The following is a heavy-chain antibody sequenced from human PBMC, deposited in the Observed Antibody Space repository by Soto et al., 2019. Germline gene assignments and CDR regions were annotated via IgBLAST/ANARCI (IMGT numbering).Heavy chain of an antibody. Sequence: EVQLLESGGGLVQPGGSLRLSCAASGFTFSSFAMNWVRQAPGEGLEWVSAISGSSGHTYYADSVKGRFIISRDNSKNTLYLQMDSLSADDTAVYYCARGPSEYIWGSYLRYCDSWGQGSLVTVSS. CDR3: ARGPSEYIWGSYLRYCDS. D-gene: IGHD3-16*02. CDR2: ISGSSGHT. V-gene: IGHV3-23*01. J-gene: IGHJ4*02. CDR1: GFTFSSFA.